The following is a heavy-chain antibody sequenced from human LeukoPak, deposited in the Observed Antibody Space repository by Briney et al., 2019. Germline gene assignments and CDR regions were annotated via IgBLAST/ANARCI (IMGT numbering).Heavy chain of an antibody. Sequence: GGSLRLSCAASGFTFSSYGMHWVRQAPGKGLEWVAVIWYDGGNKYYADSVKGRFTISRDNSKNTLYLQMNSLRAEDTAVYYCARDYCGTTSGCYYYYGMDVWGQGTTVTVPS. V-gene: IGHV3-33*01. CDR2: IWYDGGNK. CDR3: ARDYCGTTSGCYYYYGMDV. J-gene: IGHJ6*02. CDR1: GFTFSSYG. D-gene: IGHD1-1*01.